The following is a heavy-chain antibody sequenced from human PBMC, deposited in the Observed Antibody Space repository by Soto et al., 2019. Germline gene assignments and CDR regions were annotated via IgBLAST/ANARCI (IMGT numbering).Heavy chain of an antibody. J-gene: IGHJ5*02. CDR3: ARGGGYCSGCRCPPHEFDP. D-gene: IGHD2-15*01. V-gene: IGHV3-53*01. CDR1: GFTVSSEY. CDR2: IFSGGNT. Sequence: EVQLVESGGGLIQPGGSLRLSCAASGFTVSSEYMSWVRQAPGKGLEWVSLIFSGGNTYYADSVKGRFTISRDHSKNTLSLQMSSLRGQDTAVYYCARGGGYCSGCRCPPHEFDPWGKGTLVTVS.